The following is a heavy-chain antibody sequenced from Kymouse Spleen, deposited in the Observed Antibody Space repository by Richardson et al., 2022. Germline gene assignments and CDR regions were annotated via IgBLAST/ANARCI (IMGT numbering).Heavy chain of an antibody. V-gene: IGHV5-51*01. Sequence: EVQLVQSGAEVKKPGESLKISCKGSGYSFTSYWIGWVRQMPGKGLEWMGIIYPGDSDTRYSPSFQGQVTISADKSISTAYLQWSSLKASDTAMYYCARHEYSSSWYPYYYYGMDVWGQGTTVTVSS. J-gene: IGHJ6*02. D-gene: IGHD6-13*01. CDR1: GYSFTSYW. CDR2: IYPGDSDT. CDR3: ARHEYSSSWYPYYYYGMDV.